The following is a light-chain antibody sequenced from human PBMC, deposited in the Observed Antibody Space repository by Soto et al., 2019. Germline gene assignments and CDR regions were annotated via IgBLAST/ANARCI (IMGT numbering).Light chain of an antibody. V-gene: IGKV3-20*01. J-gene: IGKJ2*01. CDR1: QSVSNSS. Sequence: EIVLTQSPGTLSLSPGERATFSCRASQSVSNSSLPCYHQKPGQAPRLLLFAASRRATGIPVTFSGSGSGTDFTLTISRLEPEDFEVYYCQVYGNSPMYTFGHGTRLELK. CDR2: AAS. CDR3: QVYGNSPMYT.